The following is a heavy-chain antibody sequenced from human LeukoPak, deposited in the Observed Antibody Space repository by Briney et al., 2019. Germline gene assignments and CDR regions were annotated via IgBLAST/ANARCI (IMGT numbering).Heavy chain of an antibody. Sequence: GGSLRLSCAASGFTFTTYWMSWVRQAPGKGLDWVAKISPDGSEKYYVDSVKGRFTISRDNAKNSLDLQMSSLRADDTAVYYCARPFYYDSNGGEGMDVWGQGTTVTVSS. D-gene: IGHD3-22*01. CDR1: GFTFTTYW. V-gene: IGHV3-7*05. J-gene: IGHJ6*02. CDR3: ARPFYYDSNGGEGMDV. CDR2: ISPDGSEK.